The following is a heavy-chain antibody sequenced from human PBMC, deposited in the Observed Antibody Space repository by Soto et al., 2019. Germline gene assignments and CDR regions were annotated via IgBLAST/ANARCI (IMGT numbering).Heavy chain of an antibody. D-gene: IGHD4-17*01. CDR1: GYNFATYW. CDR3: ARHGFYGDYASNYFDP. Sequence: GESLKISCEGFGYNFATYWIAWVRQMPGKGLEYMGIIYPGDSDSRYSPSFQGQVTFSADKSISTAYMQWSSLKASDTAMYYCARHGFYGDYASNYFDPWGQGTLVTVS. V-gene: IGHV5-51*01. J-gene: IGHJ5*02. CDR2: IYPGDSDS.